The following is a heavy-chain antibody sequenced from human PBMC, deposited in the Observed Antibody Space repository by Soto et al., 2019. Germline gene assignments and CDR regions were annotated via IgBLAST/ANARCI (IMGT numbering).Heavy chain of an antibody. CDR1: GFTFTNYA. CDR3: STPVYSTSWYYFVF. J-gene: IGHJ4*02. D-gene: IGHD6-13*01. Sequence: EVQLLESGGGFVQPGGSLRLSCAASGFTFTNYALSWVRQAPGKGLEWVSTIGGGSGSTSYADSVKGRFSISRENSKNTLYLQMSSLRGEDTALFFCSTPVYSTSWYYFVFWGQGTLVTVSS. V-gene: IGHV3-23*01. CDR2: IGGGSGST.